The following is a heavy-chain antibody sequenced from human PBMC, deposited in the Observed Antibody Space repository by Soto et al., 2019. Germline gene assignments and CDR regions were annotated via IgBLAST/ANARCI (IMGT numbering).Heavy chain of an antibody. Sequence: GGSLRLSCAASGFNFDDYAMHWVRQAPGKGLEWVSGISWHSGSIGYADSVKGRFTMSRDNAKNSLYLQMNSLRAEDTALYYCAKDIWSGSDWYRGPMDVWGKGATVTVSS. CDR2: ISWHSGSI. V-gene: IGHV3-9*01. J-gene: IGHJ6*03. CDR3: AKDIWSGSDWYRGPMDV. CDR1: GFNFDDYA. D-gene: IGHD6-19*01.